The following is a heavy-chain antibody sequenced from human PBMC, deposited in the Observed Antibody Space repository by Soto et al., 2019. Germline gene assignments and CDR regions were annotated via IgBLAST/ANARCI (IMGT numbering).Heavy chain of an antibody. Sequence: PVEVSRQASGFPFTSSAMQWVRQARGQRLEWIGWIVVGSGNTNYAQKFQERVTITRDMSTSTAYMELSSLRSEDTAVYYCAADRYYYGSGPWG. CDR2: IVVGSGNT. D-gene: IGHD3-10*01. CDR1: GFPFTSSA. V-gene: IGHV1-58*02. J-gene: IGHJ5*02. CDR3: AADRYYYGSGP.